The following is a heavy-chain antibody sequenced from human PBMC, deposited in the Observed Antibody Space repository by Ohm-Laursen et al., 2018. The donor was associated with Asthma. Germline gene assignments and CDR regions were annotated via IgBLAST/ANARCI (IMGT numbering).Heavy chain of an antibody. Sequence: GSLRLSCTASGFTFNTYWMSWVRQAPGKGLEWVANINQDGSQKYYVDSVKGRFTLSRINAKNSLSLQMNSLRAEDTAVYYCAKSYYDSSGYYPPLDIIGYWGQGTLVTVSS. CDR1: GFTFNTYW. V-gene: IGHV3-7*03. D-gene: IGHD3-22*01. J-gene: IGHJ4*02. CDR2: INQDGSQK. CDR3: AKSYYDSSGYYPPLDIIGY.